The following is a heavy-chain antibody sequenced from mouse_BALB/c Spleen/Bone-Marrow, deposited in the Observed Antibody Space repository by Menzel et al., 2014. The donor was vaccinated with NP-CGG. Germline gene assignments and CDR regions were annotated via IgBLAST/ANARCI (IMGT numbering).Heavy chain of an antibody. D-gene: IGHD2-4*01. J-gene: IGHJ4*01. CDR2: ISTYYGDA. CDR3: ARVITTGYYGMDY. V-gene: IGHV1S137*01. CDR1: GYTFTDYT. Sequence: QVQLQQSGAELVRPGVSVKISCKGSGYTFTDYTMHWVKQSHAKSLEWIGVISTYYGDASYNQKFKGKATMTVDKPSGTAYMELARLTSEDSAIYYCARVITTGYYGMDYWGQGTSVTVSS.